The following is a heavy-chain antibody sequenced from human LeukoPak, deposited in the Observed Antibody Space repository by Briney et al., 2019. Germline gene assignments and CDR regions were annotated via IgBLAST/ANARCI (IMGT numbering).Heavy chain of an antibody. CDR2: ISGSGGGT. CDR3: ARVGYSWNAFDI. V-gene: IGHV3-23*01. J-gene: IGHJ3*02. CDR1: GFTFSSYA. D-gene: IGHD5-12*01. Sequence: GGSLRLSRAASGFTFSSYAMSWVRQAPGKGLEWVSAISGSGGGTYYADSVKGRFTISRDNAKNSLYLQMNSLRAEDTAVYYCARVGYSWNAFDIWGQGTMVTVSS.